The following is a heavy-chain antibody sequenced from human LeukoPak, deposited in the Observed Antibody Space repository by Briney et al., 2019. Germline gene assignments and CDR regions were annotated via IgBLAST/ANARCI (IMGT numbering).Heavy chain of an antibody. CDR3: AKDPYGSDC. CDR1: VFTFSSYA. V-gene: IGHV3-23*01. CDR2: ISCSGGST. Sequence: GGSLRLSCASSVFTFSSYAMRWVRQARAKGLEGVSAISCSGGSTYYADSVKGPFNNSRDNSKNTLYRQMNSLRAEDTSVNYCAKDPYGSDCWGQEPWSPSPQ. D-gene: IGHD1-26*01. J-gene: IGHJ4*01.